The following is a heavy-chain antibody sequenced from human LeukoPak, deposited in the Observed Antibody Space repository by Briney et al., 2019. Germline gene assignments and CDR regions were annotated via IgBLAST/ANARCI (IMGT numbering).Heavy chain of an antibody. CDR2: ISGSGGST. J-gene: IGHJ4*02. CDR3: AKDFEVGGYFDY. CDR1: GGTFSSYA. Sequence: ASVRVSCKASGGTFSSYAMSWVRQAPGKGLEWVSAISGSGGSTYYADSVKGRFTISRDNSKNTLYLQMNSLRAEDTAVYYCAKDFEVGGYFDYWGQGTLVTVSS. V-gene: IGHV3-23*01.